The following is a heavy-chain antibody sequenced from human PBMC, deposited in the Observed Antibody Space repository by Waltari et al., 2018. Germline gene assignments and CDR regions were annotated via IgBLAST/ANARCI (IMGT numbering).Heavy chain of an antibody. J-gene: IGHJ6*02. CDR3: ARCTSSSWYYYYYGMDV. D-gene: IGHD6-13*01. Sequence: EVQLVQSGTEVKKPGESLKISCKGSGYSFTSYWIGWVRQMPGQGLEWMGISYPGDSDTRYSPSFQGQVTISADKSISTAYLQWSSLKASDTAMYYCARCTSSSWYYYYYGMDVWAQGTTVTVSS. CDR1: GYSFTSYW. V-gene: IGHV5-51*01. CDR2: SYPGDSDT.